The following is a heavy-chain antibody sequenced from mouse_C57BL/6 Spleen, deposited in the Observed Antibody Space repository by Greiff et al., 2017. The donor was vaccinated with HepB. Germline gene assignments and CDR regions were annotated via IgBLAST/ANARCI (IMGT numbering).Heavy chain of an antibody. CDR3: ARSANWDWYFDV. Sequence: EVQLQQSGAELVKPGASVKLSCTASGFNIKDYYMHWVKQRTEQGLEWIGRIDTEDGATKYAPKFQGKATITADTSSNTAYLQHSSLTSEDTAVYYCARSANWDWYFDVWGTGTTVTVSS. CDR1: GFNIKDYY. CDR2: IDTEDGAT. J-gene: IGHJ1*03. D-gene: IGHD4-1*01. V-gene: IGHV14-2*01.